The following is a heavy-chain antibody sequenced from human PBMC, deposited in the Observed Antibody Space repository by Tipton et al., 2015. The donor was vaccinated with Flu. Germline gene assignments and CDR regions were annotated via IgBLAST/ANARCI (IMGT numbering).Heavy chain of an antibody. Sequence: TLSLTCSVSGDSIGSRYYWGWIRQPPGRGLEWIGNIHRSGNTYHNPSLKSRVTMSVDTSKNQFSLKLSSVTAADTAVYYCARGLGQSVDTAMVIKEYYFDYWGQGTLVTVSS. J-gene: IGHJ4*02. D-gene: IGHD5-18*01. CDR1: GDSIGSRYY. V-gene: IGHV4-38-2*02. CDR3: ARGLGQSVDTAMVIKEYYFDY. CDR2: IHRSGNT.